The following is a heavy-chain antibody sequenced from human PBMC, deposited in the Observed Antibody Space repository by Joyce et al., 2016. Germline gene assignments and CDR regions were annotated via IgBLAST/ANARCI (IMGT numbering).Heavy chain of an antibody. Sequence: QVQLVQSGAEVRKHGSSLKVSCKASGDTISNHAINWVRRAPGQGLEWVGGIIPIAVIVKKGQRFQGRVTIAANESTSTAYMELSDLRLEDAAVYYCARGLPYSTSYFDFWGQGSLVTVSS. D-gene: IGHD6-6*01. CDR1: GDTISNHA. J-gene: IGHJ4*02. CDR3: ARGLPYSTSYFDF. CDR2: IIPIAVIV. V-gene: IGHV1-69*01.